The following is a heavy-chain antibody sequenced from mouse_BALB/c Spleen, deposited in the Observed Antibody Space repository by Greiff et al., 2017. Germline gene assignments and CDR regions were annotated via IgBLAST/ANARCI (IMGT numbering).Heavy chain of an antibody. CDR1: GFSLTDYG. Sequence: VHLVESGPGLVAPSQSLSITCTVSGFSLTDYGVSWFRQPPGKGLEWLGVIWGGGSTYYNSALKSRLSISKDNSKSQVFLKMNSLQTDDTAMYYCAKDEDYGSSILHWCCDVWGAGTTVTVSS. D-gene: IGHD1-1*01. CDR2: IWGGGST. V-gene: IGHV2-6-5*01. J-gene: IGHJ1*01. CDR3: AKDEDYGSSILHWCCDV.